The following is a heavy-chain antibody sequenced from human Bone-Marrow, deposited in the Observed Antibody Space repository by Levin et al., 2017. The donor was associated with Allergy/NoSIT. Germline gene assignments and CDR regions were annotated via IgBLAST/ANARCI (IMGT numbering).Heavy chain of an antibody. D-gene: IGHD6-19*01. V-gene: IGHV1-3*01. Sequence: ASVKVSCKASGYTFTTGYTFTKYAMHWVRQAPGQRLEWMGWINADNGDTKYSQKFQGRVTITRDTSATTVYMDLSSLRSEDTAVYFCARGLHGIAVLPTPGFPHGFDIWGQGTMVTVSS. CDR2: INADNGDT. J-gene: IGHJ3*02. CDR3: ARGLHGIAVLPTPGFPHGFDI. CDR1: GYTFTTGYTFTKYA.